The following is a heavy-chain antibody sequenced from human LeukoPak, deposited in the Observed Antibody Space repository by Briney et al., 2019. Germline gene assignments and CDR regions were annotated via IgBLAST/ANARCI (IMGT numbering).Heavy chain of an antibody. V-gene: IGHV3-23*01. J-gene: IGHJ4*02. D-gene: IGHD1-7*01. CDR1: GFTFSSYA. CDR3: AKDHDWNYVGLFDY. CDR2: ISGSGGST. Sequence: GGSLGLSCAASGFTFSSYAMSWVRQAPGKGLEWVSAISGSGGSTYYADSVKGRFTISRDNSKNTLYLQMNSLRAEDTAVYYCAKDHDWNYVGLFDYWGQGTLVTVSS.